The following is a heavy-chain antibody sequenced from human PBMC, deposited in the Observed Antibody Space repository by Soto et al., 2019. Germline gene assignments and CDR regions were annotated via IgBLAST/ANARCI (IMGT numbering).Heavy chain of an antibody. CDR2: IYTSGRT. CDR3: ARSGNSGYSPHDS. Sequence: QVQLQESGPGLVKPSETLSLTYIVSGGSISPYYWSWIRQPAGKGLEWIGRIYTSGRTNYNPSLKSRLTMSVDTSKNQFSLKLSSVTAADTAVYYCARSGNSGYSPHDSWGQGTLVTVSS. D-gene: IGHD5-12*01. CDR1: GGSISPYY. V-gene: IGHV4-4*07. J-gene: IGHJ4*02.